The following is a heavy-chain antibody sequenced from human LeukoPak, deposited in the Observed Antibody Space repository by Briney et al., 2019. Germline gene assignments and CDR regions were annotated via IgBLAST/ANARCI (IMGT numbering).Heavy chain of an antibody. CDR1: GYTFTGYY. J-gene: IGHJ4*02. D-gene: IGHD5-12*01. CDR3: ARVGIVATISYYFDY. V-gene: IGHV1-18*04. CDR2: ISAYNGNT. Sequence: ASVKVSCKASGYTFTGYYMHWVRQAPGQGLEWMGWISAYNGNTNYAQKLQGRVTMTTDTSTSTAYMEPRSLRSDDTAVYYCARVGIVATISYYFDYWGQGTLVTVSS.